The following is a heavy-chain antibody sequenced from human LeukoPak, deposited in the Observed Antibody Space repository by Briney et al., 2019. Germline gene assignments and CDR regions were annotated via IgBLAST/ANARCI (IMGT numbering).Heavy chain of an antibody. CDR3: ARCESGSSWPWELGNN. CDR1: GYTFTSYA. V-gene: IGHV1-18*01. Sequence: ASVKVSCKASGYTFTSYAITWVRQAPGQGLEWMGWISAYNGRTNYAQHLQDRVTLTIDTSTSTAYMELRSLKSDDTAVYFCARCESGSSWPWELGNNWGQGTPVTVSS. J-gene: IGHJ4*02. D-gene: IGHD6-13*01. CDR2: ISAYNGRT.